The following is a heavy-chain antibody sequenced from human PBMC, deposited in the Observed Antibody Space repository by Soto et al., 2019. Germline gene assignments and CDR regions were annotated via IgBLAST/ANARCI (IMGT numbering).Heavy chain of an antibody. V-gene: IGHV3-30*18. Sequence: GGSLRLSCAASGFTFSSYGMHWVRQAPGKGLEWVAVISYDGSNKYYADSVKGRFTISRDNSKNTLYLQMNSLRAEDTAVYYCAKDGSTPYYYMDVWGKGTTVTVSS. CDR1: GFTFSSYG. J-gene: IGHJ6*03. CDR3: AKDGSTPYYYMDV. CDR2: ISYDGSNK.